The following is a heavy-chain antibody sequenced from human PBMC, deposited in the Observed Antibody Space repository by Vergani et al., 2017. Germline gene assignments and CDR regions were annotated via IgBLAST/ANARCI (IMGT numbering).Heavy chain of an antibody. D-gene: IGHD2-15*01. CDR1: GDSVISTDYH. CDR3: ASKRGACRAAYCHSYDF. Sequence: QVQLQESGPGLVKPSETLSLTCTVSGDSVISTDYHWGWIRQPPGKGLEWIGSMGYSGSTSYNPSLESRISISFETPKNQFSLRLTSVTAAGTAVYYCASKRGACRAAYCHSYDFWGPGTLVGVSS. CDR2: MGYSGST. V-gene: IGHV4-39*01. J-gene: IGHJ4*02.